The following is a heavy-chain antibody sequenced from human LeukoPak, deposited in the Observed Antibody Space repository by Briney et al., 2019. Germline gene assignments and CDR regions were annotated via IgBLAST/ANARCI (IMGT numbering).Heavy chain of an antibody. CDR3: AREGGESDFDY. CDR2: IKQDGSEK. J-gene: IGHJ4*02. D-gene: IGHD3-16*01. Sequence: GGSLRLSCAASGFTFSSYWMSWVRQAPGKGLEWVANIKQDGSEKYYVDSVKGRFTISRDNAKNSLYQQMNSLRAEDTAVYYCAREGGESDFDYWGQGTLVTVSS. V-gene: IGHV3-7*01. CDR1: GFTFSSYW.